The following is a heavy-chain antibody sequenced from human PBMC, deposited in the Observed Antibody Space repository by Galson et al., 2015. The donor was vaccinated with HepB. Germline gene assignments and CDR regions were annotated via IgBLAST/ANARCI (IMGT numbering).Heavy chain of an antibody. J-gene: IGHJ5*01. CDR1: GDSFSIYA. CDR2: ISPILGIP. D-gene: IGHD3-3*01. V-gene: IGHV1-69*10. CDR3: ARADDFWSGYRDAGTSRWFDS. Sequence: SVQVSCKASGDSFSIYAMSCVRQAPEHGLEWMGGISPILGIPNYAQKFQDRVTITADKSTGTAFMELSSLRSEDTAVYYCARADDFWSGYRDAGTSRWFDSWGQGTLVIVSS.